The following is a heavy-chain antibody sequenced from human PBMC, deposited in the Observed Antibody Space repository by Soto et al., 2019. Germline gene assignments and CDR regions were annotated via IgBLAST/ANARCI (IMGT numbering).Heavy chain of an antibody. D-gene: IGHD4-17*01. CDR3: ARELRFYYYGVDV. CDR1: GGSISSADYY. CDR2: IYYSGTT. J-gene: IGHJ6*02. Sequence: SETLSLTCTVSGGSISSADYYWSWIRQSPGKGLEWIGYIYYSGTTYYNPSLMSRVTISVDTSKNQFSLRLYSVTAAVTAAYYCARELRFYYYGVDVWGQGTTVTVSS. V-gene: IGHV4-30-4*01.